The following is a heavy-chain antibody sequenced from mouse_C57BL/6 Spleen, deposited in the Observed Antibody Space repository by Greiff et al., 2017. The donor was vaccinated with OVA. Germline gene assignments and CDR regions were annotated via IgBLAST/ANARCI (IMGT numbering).Heavy chain of an antibody. V-gene: IGHV1-69*01. J-gene: IGHJ2*01. CDR2: IDPSDSYT. CDR3: ARSAAQATVFDY. Sequence: QVQLQQSGAELVMPGASVKLSCKASGYTFTSYWMHWVKQRPGQGLEWIGEIDPSDSYTNYNQKFKGKSTLTVDKSSSTAYMQLSSLTSEDSAVYYCARSAAQATVFDYWGQGTTLTVSS. D-gene: IGHD3-2*02. CDR1: GYTFTSYW.